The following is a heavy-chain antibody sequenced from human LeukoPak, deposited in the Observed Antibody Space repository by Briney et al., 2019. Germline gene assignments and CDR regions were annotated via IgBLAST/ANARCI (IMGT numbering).Heavy chain of an antibody. CDR2: ISSNGGST. J-gene: IGHJ4*02. V-gene: IGHV3-64D*06. Sequence: ETLSLTCTVSGGSISSGGYYWSWVRQAPGKGLEYVSAISSNGGSTYYADSVKGRFTISGDNSKNTLYLQMSSLRAEDTAVYYCAPTYHDYSIGGYWGQGTLVTVSS. CDR1: GGSISSGG. CDR3: APTYHDYSIGGY. D-gene: IGHD4-11*01.